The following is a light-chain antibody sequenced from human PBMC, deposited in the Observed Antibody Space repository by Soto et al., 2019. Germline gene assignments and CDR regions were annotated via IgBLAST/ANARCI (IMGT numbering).Light chain of an antibody. Sequence: QSVLTQPPSVSGAPGQRVTISCTGSSSNIGAGYDVHWYQQLPGTAPKLLIYGNSNRPSGVPDRFSGSKSGTSASLAITELQAEDEADYYCQSYDRSLSGSVFGTGTKVTVL. CDR1: SSNIGAGYD. J-gene: IGLJ1*01. V-gene: IGLV1-40*01. CDR3: QSYDRSLSGSV. CDR2: GNS.